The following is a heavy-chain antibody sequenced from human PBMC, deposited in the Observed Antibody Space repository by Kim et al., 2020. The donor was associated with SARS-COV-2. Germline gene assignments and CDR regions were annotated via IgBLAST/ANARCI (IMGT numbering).Heavy chain of an antibody. J-gene: IGHJ4*02. D-gene: IGHD2-2*01. Sequence: GGSLRLSCAASGFTFSSYAMSWVRQAPGKGLEWVSAISGSGGSTYYADSVKGRFTISRDNSKNTLYLQMNSLRAEDTAVYYCAKVASYRSIVVVPAAFDYWGQGTLVTVSS. V-gene: IGHV3-23*01. CDR2: ISGSGGST. CDR3: AKVASYRSIVVVPAAFDY. CDR1: GFTFSSYA.